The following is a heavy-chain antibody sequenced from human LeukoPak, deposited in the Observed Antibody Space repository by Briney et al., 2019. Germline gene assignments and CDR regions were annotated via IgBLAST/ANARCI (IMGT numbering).Heavy chain of an antibody. CDR3: ARTTSFTASGYDY. Sequence: ASVKVSCKASGYTFTNYHINWVRQATGPGLEWMGWMYPNNGDSGYAQKFQGRVTITRDTSISTSYMELRSLRSDDTAVYFCARTTSFTASGYDYWGQGTLVTVSS. J-gene: IGHJ4*02. CDR1: GYTFTNYH. CDR2: MYPNNGDS. V-gene: IGHV1-8*03. D-gene: IGHD6-25*01.